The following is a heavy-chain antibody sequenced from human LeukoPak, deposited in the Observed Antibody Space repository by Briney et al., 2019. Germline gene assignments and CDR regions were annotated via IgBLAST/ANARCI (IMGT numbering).Heavy chain of an antibody. D-gene: IGHD2-15*01. Sequence: GRSLRLSCAASGFTFDDYAMHWVRQAPGKGLEWVSGISWNSGSIGYADSAKGRFTISRDNAKNSLYLQMNSLRAEDTALYYCAKGGSGDIVVVVAATPFDYWGQGTLVTVSS. V-gene: IGHV3-9*01. CDR1: GFTFDDYA. CDR2: ISWNSGSI. CDR3: AKGGSGDIVVVVAATPFDY. J-gene: IGHJ4*02.